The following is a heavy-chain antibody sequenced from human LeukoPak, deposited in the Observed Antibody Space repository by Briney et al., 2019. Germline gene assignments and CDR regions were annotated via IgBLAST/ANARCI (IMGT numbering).Heavy chain of an antibody. Sequence: PSETLSLTCTVSGGSISSYYWSWIRQHPGKGLEWIGYIYYSGSTYYNPSLKSRVTISVDTSKNQFSLKLSSVTAADTAVYYCARSFGGDYAPTNLDYWGQGTLVTVSS. D-gene: IGHD4-17*01. V-gene: IGHV4-59*06. CDR2: IYYSGST. J-gene: IGHJ4*02. CDR3: ARSFGGDYAPTNLDY. CDR1: GGSISSYY.